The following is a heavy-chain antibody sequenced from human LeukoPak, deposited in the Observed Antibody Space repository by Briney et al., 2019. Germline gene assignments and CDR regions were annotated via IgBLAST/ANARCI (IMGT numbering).Heavy chain of an antibody. CDR2: ISAYNGNT. CDR1: GCTFTSYG. CDR3: ARDDGLVPAGTWFDP. Sequence: GASVKVSCKASGCTFTSYGISWVRQAPGQGLEWMGWISAYNGNTNYAQKLQGRVTMTTDTSTSTAYMELRSLRSDDTAVYYCARDDGLVPAGTWFDPWGQGTLVTVSS. D-gene: IGHD2-2*01. V-gene: IGHV1-18*01. J-gene: IGHJ5*02.